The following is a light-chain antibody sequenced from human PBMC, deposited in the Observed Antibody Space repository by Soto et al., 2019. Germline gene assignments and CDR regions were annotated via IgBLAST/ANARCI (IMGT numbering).Light chain of an antibody. J-gene: IGLJ3*02. CDR1: SSDVGTYNY. Sequence: QSALTQPASVSGSPGQSITISCTGTSSDVGTYNYVSWYQHRPGKAPKLMIYDVSYRPSGVSNRFSGSKSANTASLTISGLQAHDEADYYCSSYTTSNTQVFGGGTQLTVL. CDR2: DVS. V-gene: IGLV2-14*01. CDR3: SSYTTSNTQV.